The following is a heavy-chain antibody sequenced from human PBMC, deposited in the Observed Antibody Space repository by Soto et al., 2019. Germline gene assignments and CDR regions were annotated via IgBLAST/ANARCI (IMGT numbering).Heavy chain of an antibody. Sequence: GGSLRLSCAASGLILRTYAMHWVRQAPGKGLEWVAVISSDGIDEYYADSVKGRFTISRDNSNSKMFLEMTNLRADDTALHYCAREAIAAAGPLDHWGQGTLVTVYS. CDR2: ISSDGIDE. CDR3: AREAIAAAGPLDH. V-gene: IGHV3-33*01. CDR1: GLILRTYA. J-gene: IGHJ4*02. D-gene: IGHD6-13*01.